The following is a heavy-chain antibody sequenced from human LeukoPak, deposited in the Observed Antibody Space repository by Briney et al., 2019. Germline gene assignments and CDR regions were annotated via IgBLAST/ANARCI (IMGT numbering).Heavy chain of an antibody. V-gene: IGHV3-33*08. CDR1: GFTFTNAW. D-gene: IGHD3-22*01. J-gene: IGHJ4*02. CDR2: IWYDGSDK. CDR3: AREMIDYYDSFDY. Sequence: GGSLRLSCAASGFTFTNAWMNWVRQAPGKGLEWVAVIWYDGSDKYYAGSVKGRFTISRDNSKNTLYLQMNSLRAEDTAVYYCAREMIDYYDSFDYWGQGTLVTVSS.